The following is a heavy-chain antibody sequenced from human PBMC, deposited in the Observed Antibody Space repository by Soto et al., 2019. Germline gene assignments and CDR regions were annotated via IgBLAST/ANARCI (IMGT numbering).Heavy chain of an antibody. CDR1: GGSFSGYS. CDR3: AREVVAATQAAFDI. D-gene: IGHD2-15*01. V-gene: IGHV4-34*01. J-gene: IGHJ3*02. Sequence: SETLSLTCAVYGGSFSGYSWSWIRQAPGKGLEWIGEINHSGSTNYNPSLKSRVTISVDTSKNQFSLKLSSVTAADTAVYYCAREVVAATQAAFDIWGQGTMVTVSS. CDR2: INHSGST.